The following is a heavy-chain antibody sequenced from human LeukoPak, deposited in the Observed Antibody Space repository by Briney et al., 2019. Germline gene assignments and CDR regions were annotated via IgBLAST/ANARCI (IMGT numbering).Heavy chain of an antibody. D-gene: IGHD3-10*01. CDR1: GFTFSSYG. CDR3: AKDLLSGSYSYYYYGMDV. V-gene: IGHV3-30*18. J-gene: IGHJ6*02. Sequence: GGSLRLSCAASGFTFSSYGMHWVRQAPGKGLEWVAVISYDGSNKYYADSVKGRFTTSRDNSKNTLYLQMNSLRAEDTAAYYCAKDLLSGSYSYYYYGMDVWGQGTTVTVSS. CDR2: ISYDGSNK.